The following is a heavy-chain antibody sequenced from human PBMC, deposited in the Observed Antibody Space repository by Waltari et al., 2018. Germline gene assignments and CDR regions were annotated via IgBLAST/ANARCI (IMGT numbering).Heavy chain of an antibody. V-gene: IGHV4-39*01. Sequence: QLQLQESGPGLVKSAETLSPTCTVSGGSISSSSYYWGWSRQPPGKGLEWIGTIYYTGSTYYNPSLKSRVTISIDTSKNQFSLNLSSVTAADTAVYYCSRRIQQNGMDLWGQGTTVTVSS. CDR2: IYYTGST. J-gene: IGHJ6*02. CDR3: SRRIQQNGMDL. D-gene: IGHD5-18*01. CDR1: GGSISSSSYY.